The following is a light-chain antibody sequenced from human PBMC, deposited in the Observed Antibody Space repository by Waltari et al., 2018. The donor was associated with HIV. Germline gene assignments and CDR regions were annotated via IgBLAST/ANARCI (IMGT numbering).Light chain of an antibody. V-gene: IGLV2-8*01. CDR2: EVS. Sequence: QSALTQPPSASGSPGQSVTISCTGTSSAVGGYTYVSWYQQHPGKAPKLMIYEVSKRPSGVPDRFSGSKSGNTASLTVSGLQAEDEADYYCSSYAGSSNVVFGGGTKLTVL. CDR1: SSAVGGYTY. J-gene: IGLJ2*01. CDR3: SSYAGSSNVV.